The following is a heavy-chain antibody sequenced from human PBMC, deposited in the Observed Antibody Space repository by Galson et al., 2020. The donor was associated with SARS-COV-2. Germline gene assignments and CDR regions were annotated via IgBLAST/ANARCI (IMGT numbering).Heavy chain of an antibody. CDR3: ARHSKYDRDGYQDAFDI. CDR2: IRSSGRT. CDR1: GSMSDYY. Sequence: SETLSLTCPISGSMSDYYWSWIRQSPGRGLEWIAYIRSSGRTNYNASLKRRITISVDTSRNQFYLRMTSMTAADTALYYCARHSKYDRDGYQDAFDIWGQGTVVTVSS. D-gene: IGHD3-22*01. V-gene: IGHV4-59*08. J-gene: IGHJ3*02.